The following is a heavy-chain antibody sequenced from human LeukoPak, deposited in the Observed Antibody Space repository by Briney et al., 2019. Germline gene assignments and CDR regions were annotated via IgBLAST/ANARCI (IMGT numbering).Heavy chain of an antibody. CDR1: GFTFTSSA. D-gene: IGHD3-22*01. CDR2: IVVGSGNT. V-gene: IGHV1-58*01. Sequence: ASVKVSCKASGFTFTSSAVQWVRQARGQRLEWIGWIVVGSGNTNYALKFQERVTITRDMSTSTAYMELSSLRSEDTAVYYCAASLNYYDSSGHAQLDYWGQGTLVTVSS. J-gene: IGHJ4*02. CDR3: AASLNYYDSSGHAQLDY.